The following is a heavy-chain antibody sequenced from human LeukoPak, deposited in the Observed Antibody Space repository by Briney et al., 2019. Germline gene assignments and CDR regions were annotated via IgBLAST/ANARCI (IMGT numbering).Heavy chain of an antibody. J-gene: IGHJ6*03. D-gene: IGHD6-13*01. V-gene: IGHV3-21*01. CDR2: ISSSSYI. Sequence: GGSLRLSCAASGFTFSSYSMNWVRQAPGKGLEWVSSISSSSYIYYADSVKGRFTISRDNAKNSLYLQMNSLRAEDTAVYYCARDRRGSSWVYYMDVWGKGTTVTVSS. CDR3: ARDRRGSSWVYYMDV. CDR1: GFTFSSYS.